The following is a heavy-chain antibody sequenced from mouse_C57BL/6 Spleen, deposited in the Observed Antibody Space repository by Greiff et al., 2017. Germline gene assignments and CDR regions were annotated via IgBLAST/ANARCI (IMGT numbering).Heavy chain of an antibody. CDR2: IRSKSSNYAT. CDR1: GFTFNTYA. D-gene: IGHD3-2*02. V-gene: IGHV10-3*01. CDR3: VRADSSGYVRYAMDY. Sequence: EVQLVESGGGLVQPKGSLKLSCAASGFTFNTYAMHWVRQAPGKGLEWVARIRSKSSNYATYYADSVKDRFTISRDDSQSMLYLQMNNLKTEDTAMYYCVRADSSGYVRYAMDYWGQGTSVTVSS. J-gene: IGHJ4*01.